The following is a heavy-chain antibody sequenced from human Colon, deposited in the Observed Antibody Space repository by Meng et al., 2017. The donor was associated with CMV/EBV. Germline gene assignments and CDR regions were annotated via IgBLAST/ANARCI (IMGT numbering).Heavy chain of an antibody. CDR3: AKGWGYGDYG. CDR1: GFTFSSYA. CDR2: ISGSGGST. V-gene: IGHV3-23*01. J-gene: IGHJ4*02. D-gene: IGHD4-17*01. Sequence: GESLKISCAASGFTFSSYAMSWVRQAPGKGLEWVLAISGSGGSTYYADSVKGRFTISRDNSKNTLYLQMNSLRAEDTAVYYCAKGWGYGDYGWGQGTLVTVSS.